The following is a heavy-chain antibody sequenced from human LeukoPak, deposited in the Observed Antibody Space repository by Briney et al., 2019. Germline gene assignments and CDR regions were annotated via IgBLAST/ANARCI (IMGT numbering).Heavy chain of an antibody. J-gene: IGHJ4*02. V-gene: IGHV3-21*01. CDR2: ISSSSSYI. D-gene: IGHD3-10*01. CDR3: ARDPPWFGELWTVHY. CDR1: GFTFSSYS. Sequence: GGSLRLSCAASGFTFSSYSMNWVRQAPGKGLEWVSSISSSSSYIYYADSVKGRFTISRDNAKNSLYLQMNSLRAEDTAVYYCARDPPWFGELWTVHYWGQGTLVTVSS.